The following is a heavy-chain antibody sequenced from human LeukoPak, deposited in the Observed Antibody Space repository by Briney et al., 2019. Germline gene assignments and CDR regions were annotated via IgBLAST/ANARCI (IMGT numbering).Heavy chain of an antibody. CDR2: MHYTGTT. CDR3: ARTGGSFYFYYYMDV. V-gene: IGHV4-39*07. Sequence: PSETLSLTCTVSGGSISSSRYYWGWIRQPPGKGLEWIGSMHYTGTTYYNPSLKSRVTISVDTSRNQFSLRLSAVTAADTAVYYCARTGGSFYFYYYMDVWGKGTTVTVSS. CDR1: GGSISSSRYY. J-gene: IGHJ6*03. D-gene: IGHD1-26*01.